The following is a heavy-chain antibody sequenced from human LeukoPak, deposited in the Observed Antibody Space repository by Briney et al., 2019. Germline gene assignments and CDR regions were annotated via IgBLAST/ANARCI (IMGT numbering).Heavy chain of an antibody. V-gene: IGHV3-48*03. CDR2: ISSSGSTT. J-gene: IGHJ4*02. D-gene: IGHD2-2*01. CDR3: VKNGHIVVVPAATPTEELIDY. Sequence: PGGSLRLSCAASGFTFSSYEMNWVRQAPGKGLEWVSYISSSGSTTYYADSVKGRFTISRDNSKNTLYLQMSSLRAEDTAVYYCVKNGHIVVVPAATPTEELIDYWGQGTLVTVSS. CDR1: GFTFSSYE.